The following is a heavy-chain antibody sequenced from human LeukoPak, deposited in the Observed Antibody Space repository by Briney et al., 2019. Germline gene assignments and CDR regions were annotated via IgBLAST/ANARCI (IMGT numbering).Heavy chain of an antibody. D-gene: IGHD3-9*01. CDR3: ARDPIPLFHDILTGYSFDP. Sequence: RASVTVSCTASGYTFTSYGISWVRQAPGQGLEWMGWISAYNGNTNYAQKLQGRVTMTTDTSTSTAYMELRSLRSDDTAVYYCARDPIPLFHDILTGYSFDPWGQGTLVTVSS. CDR1: GYTFTSYG. V-gene: IGHV1-18*01. J-gene: IGHJ5*02. CDR2: ISAYNGNT.